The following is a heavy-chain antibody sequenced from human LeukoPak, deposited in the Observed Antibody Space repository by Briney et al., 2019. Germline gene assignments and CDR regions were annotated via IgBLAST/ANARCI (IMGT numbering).Heavy chain of an antibody. V-gene: IGHV3-15*01. CDR3: TLSWDYCSSTSCYLDYYYGMDV. CDR1: GFTFSNAW. D-gene: IGHD2-2*01. J-gene: IGHJ6*02. Sequence: GGSLRLSCAASGFTFSNAWMSWVRQAPGKGLEWVGRIKSKTDGGTTDYAAPVKGRFTISRDDSKNTLYLQMNSLKTEDTAVYYCTLSWDYCSSTSCYLDYYYGMDVWGQGTTVTVSS. CDR2: IKSKTDGGTT.